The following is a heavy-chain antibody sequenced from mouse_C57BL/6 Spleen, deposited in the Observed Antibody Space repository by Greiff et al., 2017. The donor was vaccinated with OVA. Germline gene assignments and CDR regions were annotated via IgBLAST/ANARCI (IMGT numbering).Heavy chain of an antibody. CDR1: GYAFSSSW. Sequence: VKLMESGPELVKPGASVKISCKASGYAFSSSWMNWVKQRPGKGLEWIGRIYPGDGDTNYNGKFKGKATLTADKSSSTAYMQLSSLTSEDSAVYFCARRGDEGYFDVWGTGTTVTVSS. CDR3: ARRGDEGYFDV. J-gene: IGHJ1*03. CDR2: IYPGDGDT. V-gene: IGHV1-82*01. D-gene: IGHD2-13*01.